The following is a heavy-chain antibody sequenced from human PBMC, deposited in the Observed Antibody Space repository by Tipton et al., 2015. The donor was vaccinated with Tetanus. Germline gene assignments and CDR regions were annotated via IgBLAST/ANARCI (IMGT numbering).Heavy chain of an antibody. Sequence: SLRLSCAVSGFTFSSSWMSWVRQVPGKGLEWVANINGGGNEKYYVDSVKGRFTISRDNAKNSLTLQMSSLRDDDTAVYYCASGSTLDYWGQGALVTVSS. V-gene: IGHV3-7*01. CDR3: ASGSTLDY. CDR2: INGGGNEK. J-gene: IGHJ4*02. CDR1: GFTFSSSW. D-gene: IGHD6-25*01.